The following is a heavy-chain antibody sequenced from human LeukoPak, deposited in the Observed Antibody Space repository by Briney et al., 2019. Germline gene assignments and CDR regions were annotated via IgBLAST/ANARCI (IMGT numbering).Heavy chain of an antibody. CDR3: ARGCGYYGSGYNWFDP. CDR1: GFTVSSNY. V-gene: IGHV3-66*01. Sequence: GGSLRLSCAASGFTVSSNYMSWVRQAPGKGLEWVSVIYSGGSTYYAGSVKGRFTISRDNSKNTLYLQMNSLRAEDTAVYYCARGCGYYGSGYNWFDPWGQGTLVTVSS. J-gene: IGHJ5*02. D-gene: IGHD3-10*01. CDR2: IYSGGST.